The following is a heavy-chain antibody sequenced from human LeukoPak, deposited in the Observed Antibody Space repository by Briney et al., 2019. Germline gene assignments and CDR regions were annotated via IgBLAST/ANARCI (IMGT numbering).Heavy chain of an antibody. CDR3: ASGGLVSRYLDY. V-gene: IGHV4-4*02. J-gene: IGHJ4*02. CDR1: GGSISSSTW. Sequence: PSGTLSLTCVVSGGSISSSTWWTWVRLPPGKGLEWIGEIFHSGSTNLNPSLKSRLTMSVDESRHQFSLKLTSVTAADTAVYYCASGGLVSRYLDYWGQGTLVTVSS. CDR2: IFHSGST. D-gene: IGHD3-9*01.